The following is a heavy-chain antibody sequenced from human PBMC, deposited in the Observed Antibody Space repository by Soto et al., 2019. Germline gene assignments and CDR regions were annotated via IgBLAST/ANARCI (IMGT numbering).Heavy chain of an antibody. CDR2: IKSKTDGGTT. D-gene: IGHD3-22*01. CDR1: GFTFSNAW. CDR3: TTPDSLTYYYDSSGLWSFDY. V-gene: IGHV3-15*07. Sequence: GGALRLSCAASGFTFSNAWMNWVRQAPGKGLEWVGRIKSKTDGGTTDYAAPVKGRFTISRDDSKNTLYLQMNSLKTEDTAVYYCTTPDSLTYYYDSSGLWSFDYWGQGTLVTVSS. J-gene: IGHJ4*02.